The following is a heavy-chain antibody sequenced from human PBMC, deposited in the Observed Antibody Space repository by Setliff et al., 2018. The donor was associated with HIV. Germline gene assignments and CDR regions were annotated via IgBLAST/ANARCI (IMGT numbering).Heavy chain of an antibody. Sequence: GGSLRLSCAASGFTFSSYAMHWVRQAPGKGLEWVAVISNDGSNKYYADSVKGRFTISRDNSKNTLYLQMNSLRAEDTAVYYCARSVIGYYYYGMDVWGQGTLVTVS. CDR3: ARSVIGYYYYGMDV. V-gene: IGHV3-30*01. J-gene: IGHJ6*02. CDR1: GFTFSSYA. D-gene: IGHD3-10*01. CDR2: ISNDGSNK.